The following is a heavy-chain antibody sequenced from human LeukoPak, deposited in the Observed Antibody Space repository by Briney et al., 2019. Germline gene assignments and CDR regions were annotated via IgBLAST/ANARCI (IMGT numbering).Heavy chain of an antibody. CDR2: IYTSGST. D-gene: IGHD3-22*01. V-gene: IGHV4-39*07. J-gene: IGHJ4*02. Sequence: SETLSLTCTVSGGSISSSSYYWGWIRQPPGKGLEWIGRIYTSGSTNYNPSPKSQVTISGDTSKNQFSLRLSSVTAADTAVYYCARASYSYDINGWVPFDYWGQGTLVTVSS. CDR3: ARASYSYDINGWVPFDY. CDR1: GGSISSSSYY.